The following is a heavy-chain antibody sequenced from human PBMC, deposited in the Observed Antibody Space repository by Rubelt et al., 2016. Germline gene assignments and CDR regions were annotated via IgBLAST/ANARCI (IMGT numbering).Heavy chain of an antibody. J-gene: IGHJ5*02. Sequence: QVQLVQSGAEVKKPGASVKVSCKASGYTFTSYGISWVRQAPGQGLEWMGWISAYNGNTNSAQKLQGRVTMTTDTSTSTAYMGLRSLRSDDTAVYYCASMYSSSWYRGWFDPWGQGTLVTVSS. D-gene: IGHD6-13*01. CDR3: ASMYSSSWYRGWFDP. V-gene: IGHV1-18*01. CDR2: ISAYNGNT. CDR1: GYTFTSYG.